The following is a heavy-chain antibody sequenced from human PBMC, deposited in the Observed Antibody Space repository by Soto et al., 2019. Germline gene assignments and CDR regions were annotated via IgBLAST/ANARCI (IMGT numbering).Heavy chain of an antibody. CDR2: INPNSGGT. Sequence: ASVKVSCKASGYTFTGYYMHWVRQAPGQGLEWMGWINPNSGGTNYAQKFQGWVTMTRDTSISTAYMELSRLRSDDTAVYYCARDLSSGWSYYYFDYWGQGTLVTV. CDR1: GYTFTGYY. V-gene: IGHV1-2*04. J-gene: IGHJ4*02. D-gene: IGHD6-19*01. CDR3: ARDLSSGWSYYYFDY.